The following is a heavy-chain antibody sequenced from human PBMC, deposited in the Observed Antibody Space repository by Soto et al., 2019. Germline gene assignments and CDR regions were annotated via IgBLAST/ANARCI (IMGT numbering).Heavy chain of an antibody. CDR2: IYPGDSDT. Sequence: PGESLKLSCKGSGYSFTSYWIGWVRQMPGKGLEWMGIIYPGDSDTRYSPSFQGQVTISADKSISTAYLQWSSLKASDTAMYYCARPSIYYGSGSSYYYGMDVWGQGTTVTVSS. J-gene: IGHJ6*02. V-gene: IGHV5-51*01. CDR1: GYSFTSYW. CDR3: ARPSIYYGSGSSYYYGMDV. D-gene: IGHD3-10*01.